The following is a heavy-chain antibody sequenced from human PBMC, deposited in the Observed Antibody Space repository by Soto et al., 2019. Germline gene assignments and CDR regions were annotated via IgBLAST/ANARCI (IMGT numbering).Heavy chain of an antibody. CDR2: ISYSGST. J-gene: IGHJ4*02. V-gene: IGHV4-59*08. CDR3: ARGPTTEKVDS. CDR1: GGSISSYY. Sequence: PSETLSLTCSVSGGSISSYYWSWIRQPPGKGLEWIGYISYSGSTNYNPSLKSRVTISVDTSKNQFSLALTSVTAADTAMYYCARGPTTEKVDSWGQGILVTVSS.